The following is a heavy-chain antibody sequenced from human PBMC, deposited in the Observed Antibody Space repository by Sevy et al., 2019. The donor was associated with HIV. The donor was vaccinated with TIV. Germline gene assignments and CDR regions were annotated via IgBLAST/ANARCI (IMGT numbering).Heavy chain of an antibody. CDR2: IIPIFGTA. V-gene: IGHV1-69*13. Sequence: ASVKVSCKASGGTFSSYAISWVRQAPGQGLEWMGGIIPIFGTANYEQKFQGRVTITADESTSTAYMELSSLRSEDTAVYYCARAKGDDYYYGMDVWGQGTTVTVSS. J-gene: IGHJ6*02. CDR3: ARAKGDDYYYGMDV. CDR1: GGTFSSYA.